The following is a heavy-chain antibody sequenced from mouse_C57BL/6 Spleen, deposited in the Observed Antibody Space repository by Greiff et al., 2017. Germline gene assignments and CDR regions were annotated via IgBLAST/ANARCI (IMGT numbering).Heavy chain of an antibody. D-gene: IGHD2-4*01. J-gene: IGHJ4*01. CDR3: ARPYDYDYAMDY. CDR2: ISSGSSTI. CDR1: GFTFSDYG. Sequence: EVKLMESGGGLVKPGGSLTLSCAASGFTFSDYGMHWVRQAPEKGLEWVAYISSGSSTIYYADTVKGRFTISRDNAKNTLFLQMTSLRSEDTAMYYCARPYDYDYAMDYWGQGTSVTVSS. V-gene: IGHV5-17*01.